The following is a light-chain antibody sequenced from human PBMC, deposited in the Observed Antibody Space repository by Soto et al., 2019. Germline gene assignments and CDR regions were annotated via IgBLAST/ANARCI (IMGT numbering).Light chain of an antibody. CDR1: QNIGNW. J-gene: IGKJ1*01. CDR3: QQYNDDPWT. V-gene: IGKV1-5*01. Sequence: DIQMTQSPSTLSASVGDRVTITCRASQNIGNWLAWYQQKPGKTPDLLIYDASSLESGVPLRFSGSGSGTEFPLTISSLQTDDSATYYCQQYNDDPWTFGQGTKVEIK. CDR2: DAS.